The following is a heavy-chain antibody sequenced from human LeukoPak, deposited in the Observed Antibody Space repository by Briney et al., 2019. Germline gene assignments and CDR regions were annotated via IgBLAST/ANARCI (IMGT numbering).Heavy chain of an antibody. CDR1: GFTFSSYW. Sequence: GGSLRLSCAASGFTFSSYWMSWVRQAPGKGLEWVANIKQDGSEKYYVDSVKGRFTISRDNAKNPLYLQMNSLRAEDTAVYYCARERYSSGWYIIDPWGQGTLVTVSS. CDR2: IKQDGSEK. J-gene: IGHJ5*02. D-gene: IGHD6-19*01. CDR3: ARERYSSGWYIIDP. V-gene: IGHV3-7*03.